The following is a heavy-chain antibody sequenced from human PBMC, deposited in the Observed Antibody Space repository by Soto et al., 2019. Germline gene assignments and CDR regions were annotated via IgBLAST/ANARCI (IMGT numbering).Heavy chain of an antibody. Sequence: QVQLQESGPGLVKPSETLSLTCTVSGGSVSGYYWSWIRQPPGKGLEWIAYMYSSGSTTYNPSLKGRVTLSVDTSKNQFSLKLSSVTAADTAVYYCARVGGGYSAYESHPSILYYFDCWGQGTLVTVSS. CDR1: GGSVSGYY. J-gene: IGHJ4*02. D-gene: IGHD5-12*01. CDR3: ARVGGGYSAYESHPSILYYFDC. CDR2: MYSSGST. V-gene: IGHV4-59*02.